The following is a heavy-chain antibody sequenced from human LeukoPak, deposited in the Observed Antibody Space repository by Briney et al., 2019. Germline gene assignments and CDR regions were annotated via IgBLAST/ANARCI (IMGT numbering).Heavy chain of an antibody. D-gene: IGHD6-19*01. CDR1: GFSFRSYG. J-gene: IGHJ4*02. V-gene: IGHV3-64D*06. CDR2: ISSNGGST. CDR3: VKGPAVAGFEY. Sequence: GGSLRLSCSASGFSFRSYGMHWVRQAPGKGLEYVSAISSNGGSTYYADSVKGRVTISRDNSKNTLYLQMSSLRAEDTAVYYCVKGPAVAGFEYRGQGTLVTVSS.